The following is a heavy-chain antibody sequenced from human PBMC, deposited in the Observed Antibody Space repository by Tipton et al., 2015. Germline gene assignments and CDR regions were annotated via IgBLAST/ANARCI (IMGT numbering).Heavy chain of an antibody. CDR3: ARENAYYYGMDV. J-gene: IGHJ6*02. CDR1: GTSLSGFY. D-gene: IGHD1-1*01. CDR2: IRYSGGT. V-gene: IGHV4-59*01. Sequence: LSLTCTGSGTSLSGFYWTWIRRPPGKGLAWIGYIRYSGGTNYKPSLRGRVSISLDMSKNQFSLKLRSVTAADTAMYFCARENAYYYGMDVWGQGTTVTVSS.